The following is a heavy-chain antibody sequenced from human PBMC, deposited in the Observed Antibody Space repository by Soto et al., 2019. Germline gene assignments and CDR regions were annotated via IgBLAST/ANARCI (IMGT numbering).Heavy chain of an antibody. CDR3: ARGREMATIKYYYGMDV. Sequence: GGSLRLSCAVSGFTFSIYAMSWVRQAPGKGLEWVSAISGSGSSTYYADSVKGRFTISRDNSKNTLYLQMNSLRAEDTAVYYCARGREMATIKYYYGMDVWGQGTTVTVSS. CDR2: ISGSGSST. CDR1: GFTFSIYA. D-gene: IGHD5-12*01. V-gene: IGHV3-23*01. J-gene: IGHJ6*02.